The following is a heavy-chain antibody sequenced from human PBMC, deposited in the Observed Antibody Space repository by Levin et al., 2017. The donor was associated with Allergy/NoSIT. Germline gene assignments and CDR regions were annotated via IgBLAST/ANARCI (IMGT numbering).Heavy chain of an antibody. V-gene: IGHV2-70*01. CDR3: ARIPYYDSTGYHSHDY. CDR1: GFSLTTRGMS. J-gene: IGHJ4*01. CDR2: IDWDGDT. Sequence: RLSGPTLVKPTQTLTVTCTFSGFSLTTRGMSVSWIRQPPGKALEWLALIDWDGDTYYSTSLGTRLTISKDTSKNQVVLTLTNIDPVDTATYYCARIPYYDSTGYHSHDYWGHGTLVTVSS. D-gene: IGHD3-22*01.